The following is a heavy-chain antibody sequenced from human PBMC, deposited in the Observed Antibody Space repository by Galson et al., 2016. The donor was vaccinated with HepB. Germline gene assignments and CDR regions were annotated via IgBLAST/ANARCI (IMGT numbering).Heavy chain of an antibody. Sequence: QSGAEVKKPGESLKISCTGSGYSFTSYWIGWVRQMPGKGLEWMGIIYPGDSDPRYSPSFQGRVTISADKTISTADLQWSSLKASDTAMYYCARRGLYSTTFDYWGQGTLVTVSS. D-gene: IGHD2/OR15-2a*01. CDR1: GYSFTSYW. CDR2: IYPGDSDP. V-gene: IGHV5-51*01. J-gene: IGHJ4*02. CDR3: ARRGLYSTTFDY.